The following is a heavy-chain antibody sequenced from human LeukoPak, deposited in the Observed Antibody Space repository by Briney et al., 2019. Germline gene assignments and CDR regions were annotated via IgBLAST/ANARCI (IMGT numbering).Heavy chain of an antibody. D-gene: IGHD6-13*01. CDR1: GYTFSGHY. J-gene: IGHJ4*02. CDR3: ARDWSTTGSWYNDNEDY. V-gene: IGHV1-46*01. CDR2: INPSGGST. Sequence: ASVKVSCKASGYTFSGHYLHWVRQAPGQGLEWMGIINPSGGSTSYAQKFQGRVTMTRDTSTSTVYMELSSLRSEDTAVYYCARDWSTTGSWYNDNEDYWGQGTLVTVSS.